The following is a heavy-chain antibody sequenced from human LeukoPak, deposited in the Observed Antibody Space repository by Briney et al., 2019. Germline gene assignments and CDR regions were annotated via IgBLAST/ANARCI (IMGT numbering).Heavy chain of an antibody. Sequence: GGSLRLSCAASGFTFSSYAMSWVRQAPGKGLEWVSAISGSGGSTYYADSVKGRFTISRDNSKNTLYLQMNGLRAEDTAVYYCANNWNFAEFDYWGQGTLVTVSS. CDR3: ANNWNFAEFDY. D-gene: IGHD1-1*01. CDR1: GFTFSSYA. V-gene: IGHV3-23*01. CDR2: ISGSGGST. J-gene: IGHJ4*02.